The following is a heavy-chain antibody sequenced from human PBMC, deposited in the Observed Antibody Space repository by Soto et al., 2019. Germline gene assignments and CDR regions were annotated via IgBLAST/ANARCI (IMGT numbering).Heavy chain of an antibody. Sequence: PGGSLRLSCAASGFTFSNYAMSWVRQAPGKGLEWVSAISGSGGSIYYADSVKGRFTISRDNSKNTLYLQMNSLRAEDTAVYYCAKALWFCSGGSCYSGYYYYYMDVWGKGTTVTVSS. D-gene: IGHD2-15*01. CDR1: GFTFSNYA. J-gene: IGHJ6*03. CDR3: AKALWFCSGGSCYSGYYYYYMDV. CDR2: ISGSGGSI. V-gene: IGHV3-23*01.